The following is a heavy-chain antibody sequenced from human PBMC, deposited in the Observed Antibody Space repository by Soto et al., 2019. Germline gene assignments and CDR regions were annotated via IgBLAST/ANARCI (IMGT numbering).Heavy chain of an antibody. CDR3: ARGRRGNYYYYGMDV. Sequence: PSETLSLTCAVYGGSFSGYYWSWIRQPPGKGLEWIGEINHSGSTNYNPSLKSRVTISVDTSKNQFSLKLSFVTAADTAVYYCARGRRGNYYYYGMDVWGQGTTVTVSS. V-gene: IGHV4-34*01. CDR1: GGSFSGYY. J-gene: IGHJ6*02. CDR2: INHSGST. D-gene: IGHD3-10*01.